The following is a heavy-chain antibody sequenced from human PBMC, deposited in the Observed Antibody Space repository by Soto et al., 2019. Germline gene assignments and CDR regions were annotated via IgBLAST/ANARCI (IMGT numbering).Heavy chain of an antibody. V-gene: IGHV1-69*13. D-gene: IGHD1-26*01. J-gene: IGHJ4*02. CDR3: AHRYGGNYYRWYFDS. Sequence: SVKVSCKASGGTFSSYRINWVRQAPGQGLEWVGGIVPIYRTADYAQKFQGRVTITADESARTSYMELRSLKSQDTATYFCAHRYGGNYYRWYFDSWGQGTLVTVSS. CDR1: GGTFSSYR. CDR2: IVPIYRTA.